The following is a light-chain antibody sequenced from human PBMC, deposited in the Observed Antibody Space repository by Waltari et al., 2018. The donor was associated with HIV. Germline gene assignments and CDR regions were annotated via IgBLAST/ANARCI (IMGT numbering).Light chain of an antibody. Sequence: LVTPPPPVSSTPGQKVTIFSSASSTNNVSNNLSSYQQIPGTGPKLLIFENNERPSGIPDRFSGSKSGTSATLGITGLQTGDEAEYYCATWDSSLNAGVFGGGTKLTVL. CDR3: ATWDSSLNAGV. J-gene: IGLJ2*01. V-gene: IGLV1-51*02. CDR2: ENN. CDR1: STNNVSNN.